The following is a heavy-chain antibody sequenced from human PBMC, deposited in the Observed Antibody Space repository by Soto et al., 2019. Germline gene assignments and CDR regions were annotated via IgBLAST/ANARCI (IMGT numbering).Heavy chain of an antibody. CDR3: AFLDTSFDFDF. Sequence: PGDSLKISCKGSGYRVTSYCISCVRQMPGKGLEWMGRIDPSNSDTHYSPSFHGHVTISAANSISTAYMQWRNLRDSDIAIYYCAFLDTSFDFDFWGQGTLVTVSS. CDR2: IDPSNSDT. V-gene: IGHV5-10-1*01. D-gene: IGHD3-3*01. CDR1: GYRVTSYC. J-gene: IGHJ4*02.